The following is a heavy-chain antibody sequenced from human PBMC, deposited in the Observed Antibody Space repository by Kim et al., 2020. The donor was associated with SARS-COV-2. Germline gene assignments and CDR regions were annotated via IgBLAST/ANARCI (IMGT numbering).Heavy chain of an antibody. D-gene: IGHD6-19*01. V-gene: IGHV1-46*01. CDR3: ARDLGAAGIRIAVAAYYFDY. Sequence: ASVKVSCKASGYTFTSYYMHWVRQAPGQGLEWMGIINPSGGSTSYAQKFQGRVTMTRDTSTSTVYMELSSLRSEDTAVYYCARDLGAAGIRIAVAAYYFDYWGQGTLVTVSS. J-gene: IGHJ4*02. CDR2: INPSGGST. CDR1: GYTFTSYY.